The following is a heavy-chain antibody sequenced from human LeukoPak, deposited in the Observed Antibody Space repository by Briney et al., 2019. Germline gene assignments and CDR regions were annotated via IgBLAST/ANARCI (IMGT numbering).Heavy chain of an antibody. Sequence: GGSLRLSCAASGFTFTNYALHWVRQAPGKGLEWVAVISYDGTNKYYADSVKGRFTISRDNSKNTLSLQMNSLRAEDTALYYCARGFVLGAAKSYFDYWGQGALVTVPS. CDR2: ISYDGTNK. J-gene: IGHJ4*02. V-gene: IGHV3-30-3*01. D-gene: IGHD2-21*02. CDR1: GFTFTNYA. CDR3: ARGFVLGAAKSYFDY.